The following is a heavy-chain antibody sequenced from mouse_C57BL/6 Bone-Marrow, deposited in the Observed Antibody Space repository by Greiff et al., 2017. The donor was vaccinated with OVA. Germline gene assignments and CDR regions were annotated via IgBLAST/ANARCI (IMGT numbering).Heavy chain of an antibody. Sequence: EVKLVESGGGLVKPGGSLKLSCAASGFTFSDYGMHWVRQAPEKGLEWVAYISSGSSTIYYADTVKGRFTISRDNAKNTLFLQMTSLRSEDTAMYYCANIYYGYDGGAMDYWGQGTSVTVSS. V-gene: IGHV5-17*01. CDR1: GFTFSDYG. J-gene: IGHJ4*01. D-gene: IGHD2-2*01. CDR3: ANIYYGYDGGAMDY. CDR2: ISSGSSTI.